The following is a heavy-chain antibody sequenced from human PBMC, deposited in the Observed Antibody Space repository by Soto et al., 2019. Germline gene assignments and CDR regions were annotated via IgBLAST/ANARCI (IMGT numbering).Heavy chain of an antibody. Sequence: QVQLQESGPGLVKPSGTLSLTCAVSSGSISSSNWWSWVRQPPGKGLEWIGEIYHSGSTNYNPSLKRRVTISVDNSKNQFPLTLSSVTAADTAVYYCATSTTVTTHDAFDIWGQGTMVTVSS. J-gene: IGHJ3*02. CDR3: ATSTTVTTHDAFDI. CDR1: SGSISSSNW. V-gene: IGHV4-4*02. D-gene: IGHD4-17*01. CDR2: IYHSGST.